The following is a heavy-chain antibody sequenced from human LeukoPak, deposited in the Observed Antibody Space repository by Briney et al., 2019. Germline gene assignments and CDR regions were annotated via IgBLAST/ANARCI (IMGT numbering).Heavy chain of an antibody. CDR3: AREYVNAFDI. V-gene: IGHV4-59*01. CDR2: IYYSGST. CDR1: GGSISSYY. J-gene: IGHJ3*02. D-gene: IGHD3-16*01. Sequence: PSETLSLTCTVSGGSISSYYWSWIRQPPGKGLGWIGYIYYSGSTNYNPSLKSRVTISVDTSKNQFSLKLSSVTAADTAVYYCAREYVNAFDIWGQGTMVTVSS.